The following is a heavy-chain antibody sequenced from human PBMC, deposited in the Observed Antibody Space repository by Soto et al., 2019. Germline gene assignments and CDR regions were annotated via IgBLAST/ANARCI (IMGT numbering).Heavy chain of an antibody. Sequence: GGSLRLSCATSGFTVSSNYMSWVRQAPGKGLEWLSVIYTDDSTYYADSVKGRFTISRHNSKNTLYLQMNSLRAEDTAVYYCAKSPPAVAGYFDYWGQGTLVTVSS. CDR1: GFTVSSNY. V-gene: IGHV3-66*02. J-gene: IGHJ4*02. CDR2: IYTDDST. CDR3: AKSPPAVAGYFDY. D-gene: IGHD6-19*01.